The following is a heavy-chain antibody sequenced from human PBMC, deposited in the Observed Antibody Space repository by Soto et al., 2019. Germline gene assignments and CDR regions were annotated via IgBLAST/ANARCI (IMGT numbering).Heavy chain of an antibody. V-gene: IGHV4-59*01. CDR3: AREGGTYSSNWFDP. D-gene: IGHD3-16*01. CDR2: IYYSGST. CDR1: GGSISSYY. Sequence: SETLSLTCTVSGGSISSYYWSWIRQPPGKGLEWIGYIYYSGSTNYNPSLKSRVTISVDTSKNQFSLKLSSVTAADTAVYYCAREGGTYSSNWFDPWGQGTLVTVSS. J-gene: IGHJ5*02.